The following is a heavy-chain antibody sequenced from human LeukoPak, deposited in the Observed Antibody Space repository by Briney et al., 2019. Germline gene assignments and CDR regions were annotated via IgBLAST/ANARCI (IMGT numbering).Heavy chain of an antibody. CDR2: IYSNGRT. J-gene: IGHJ5*02. CDR1: GGSIGSDIFY. Sequence: SETLSLTCTVSGGSIGSDIFYWSWIRRPAGKGLEWIGRIYSNGRTNYNPSLKSRVTMSADTSKSQFSLNLKSVTAADTAVYYCTRLGAYCADDCYSYFDPWGQGILVTVSS. D-gene: IGHD2-21*01. CDR3: TRLGAYCADDCYSYFDP. V-gene: IGHV4-61*02.